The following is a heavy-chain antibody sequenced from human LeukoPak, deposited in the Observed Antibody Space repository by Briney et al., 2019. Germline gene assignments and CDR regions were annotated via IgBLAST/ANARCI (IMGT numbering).Heavy chain of an antibody. D-gene: IGHD6-6*01. Sequence: GGSLRLSCAASGFTFSSYEMNWVRQAPGKGLEWASYISSSGTTIYYADSVRGRFTISRDNTKNSLYLQMNSLRAEDTAVYYCARRGSSPDYWGQGALVT. CDR1: GFTFSSYE. CDR2: ISSSGTTI. V-gene: IGHV3-48*03. CDR3: ARRGSSPDY. J-gene: IGHJ4*02.